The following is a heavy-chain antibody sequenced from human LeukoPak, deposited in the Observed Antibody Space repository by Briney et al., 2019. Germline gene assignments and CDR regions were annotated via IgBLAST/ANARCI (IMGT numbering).Heavy chain of an antibody. Sequence: HPGGSLRLSCAASGFTFSYYTMHWVRQAPGKGLEWVAVISYDGSNEYYADSVKGRFTISRDNSKNTLYLQMNSLRVEDTAVYYCARVLNYYDSSGYYFSYWGQGTLVTVSS. V-gene: IGHV3-30-3*01. J-gene: IGHJ4*02. CDR1: GFTFSYYT. CDR2: ISYDGSNE. D-gene: IGHD3-22*01. CDR3: ARVLNYYDSSGYYFSY.